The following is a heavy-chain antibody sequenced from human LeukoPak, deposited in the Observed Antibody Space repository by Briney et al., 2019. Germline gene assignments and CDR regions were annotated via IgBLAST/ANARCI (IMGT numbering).Heavy chain of an antibody. V-gene: IGHV3-30*03. CDR3: ARDYGGSSPSDY. D-gene: IGHD4-23*01. J-gene: IGHJ4*02. Sequence: GGSLRLSCAASGFTFSSYGMHWVRQAPGKGLEWVAVISYDGSNKYYADSVKGRFTISRDNSKNTLYLQMNSLRAEDTAVYYCARDYGGSSPSDYWGQGTLVTVSS. CDR2: ISYDGSNK. CDR1: GFTFSSYG.